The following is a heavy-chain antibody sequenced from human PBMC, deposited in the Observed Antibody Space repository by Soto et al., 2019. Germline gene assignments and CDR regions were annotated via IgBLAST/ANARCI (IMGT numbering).Heavy chain of an antibody. J-gene: IGHJ6*02. Sequence: GESLKISCNGSGYSFTSYWIGWVRQMPGKGLEWMGIIYPGDSDTRYSPSFQGQVTISADKSISTAYLQWSSLKASDTAMYYCVRQVEGYNHYYYVGMDVWGQGTRDTVSS. CDR1: GYSFTSYW. D-gene: IGHD1-1*01. V-gene: IGHV5-51*01. CDR3: VRQVEGYNHYYYVGMDV. CDR2: IYPGDSDT.